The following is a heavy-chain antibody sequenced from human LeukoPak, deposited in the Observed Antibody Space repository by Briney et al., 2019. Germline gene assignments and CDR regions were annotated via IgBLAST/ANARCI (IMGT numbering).Heavy chain of an antibody. J-gene: IGHJ3*02. V-gene: IGHV4-59*08. CDR3: ARQDPHLNAFDI. Sequence: PSETLSLTCTVSGGSISSYYWSWIRQPPGKGLEWIGYIYYSGSTNYNPSLKSRVTISVDTSKNQFSLKLSSVTAADTAVYYCARQDPHLNAFDIWGQGTMVTVSS. CDR1: GGSISSYY. CDR2: IYYSGST.